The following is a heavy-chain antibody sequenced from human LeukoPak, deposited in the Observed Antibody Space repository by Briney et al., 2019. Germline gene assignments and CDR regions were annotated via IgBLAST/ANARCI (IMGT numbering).Heavy chain of an antibody. CDR3: ARGGYYDSSGYYGSQSFDY. V-gene: IGHV4-61*02. CDR1: GGSISSGSYY. D-gene: IGHD3-22*01. J-gene: IGHJ4*02. Sequence: PSQTLSLTCTVSGGSISSGSYYWSWIRQPAGKGLEWIGRIYTSGSTNYNPSLKSRVIISVDTSKNQFSLKLGSVTAADTAVYYCARGGYYDSSGYYGSQSFDYWGQGTLVTVSS. CDR2: IYTSGST.